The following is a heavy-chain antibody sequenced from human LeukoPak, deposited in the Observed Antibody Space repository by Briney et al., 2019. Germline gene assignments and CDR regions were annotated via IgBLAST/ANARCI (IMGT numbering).Heavy chain of an antibody. V-gene: IGHV1-18*01. Sequence: GASVKVSCTASGYTFTSYGISWVRQAPGQGLEWMGWISAYNGNTNYAQKLQGRVTMTTDTSTITAYMELRSLRSDDTAMYYCARDWVGYYGSGSGGDWFDPWGQGTLVTVSS. CDR3: ARDWVGYYGSGSGGDWFDP. CDR2: ISAYNGNT. D-gene: IGHD3-10*01. J-gene: IGHJ5*02. CDR1: GYTFTSYG.